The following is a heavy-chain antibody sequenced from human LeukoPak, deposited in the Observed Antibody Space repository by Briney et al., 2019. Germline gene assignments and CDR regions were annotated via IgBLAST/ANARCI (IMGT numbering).Heavy chain of an antibody. CDR3: TRVSGYCTNGVCFLSYYYMDV. D-gene: IGHD2-8*01. V-gene: IGHV3-49*04. CDR1: GFTFGDYA. J-gene: IGHJ6*03. Sequence: PGGSLRLSCTASGFTFGDYAMSSVRQAPGKGLEWVGFIRSKAYGGTTEYAASVKGRFTISRDDSKSIAYLQMNSLQTEDTAVYYCTRVSGYCTNGVCFLSYYYMDVWGKGTTVTVSS. CDR2: IRSKAYGGTT.